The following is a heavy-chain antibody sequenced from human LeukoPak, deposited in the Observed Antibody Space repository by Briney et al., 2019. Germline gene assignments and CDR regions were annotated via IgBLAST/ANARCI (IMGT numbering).Heavy chain of an antibody. Sequence: ASVKVSCKASGYTFTCYYMHWVRQAPGQGLEWMGWINPNSGGTNYAQKFQGRVTMTRDTSISTAYMELSRLRSDDTAVYYCARVVGGTYYFDYWGQGTLVTVSS. V-gene: IGHV1-2*02. CDR1: GYTFTCYY. CDR2: INPNSGGT. D-gene: IGHD1-26*01. J-gene: IGHJ4*02. CDR3: ARVVGGTYYFDY.